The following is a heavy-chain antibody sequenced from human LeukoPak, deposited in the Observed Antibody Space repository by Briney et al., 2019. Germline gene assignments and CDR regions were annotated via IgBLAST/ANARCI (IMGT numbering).Heavy chain of an antibody. V-gene: IGHV4-4*07. J-gene: IGHJ5*02. D-gene: IGHD3-22*01. CDR3: ARDLGLKYKQSSGYPRNNWFDP. CDR1: GGSISSYY. CDR2: IYTSGST. Sequence: SETLSLTCTVSGGSISSYYWSWIRQPAGKGLEWIGRIYTSGSTNYNPSLKSRVTMSVDTSKNQFSVKLSSVTAAAAAVYYVARDLGLKYKQSSGYPRNNWFDPWGQGTLVTVSS.